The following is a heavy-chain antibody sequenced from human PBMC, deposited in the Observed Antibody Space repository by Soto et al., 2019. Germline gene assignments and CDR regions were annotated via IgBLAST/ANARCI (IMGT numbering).Heavy chain of an antibody. CDR1: GYTFTSYG. J-gene: IGHJ6*02. V-gene: IGHV1-18*01. CDR3: ARVGIVLMKAYGMDV. D-gene: IGHD2-8*01. CDR2: ISAYNGST. Sequence: GASVKVSCKASGYTFTSYGISWVRQAPGQGLEWMGWISAYNGSTNYAQKLQGRVTMTTDTSTSTAYMELRSLRSDDTAVYYCARVGIVLMKAYGMDVWGQGTTVTVSS.